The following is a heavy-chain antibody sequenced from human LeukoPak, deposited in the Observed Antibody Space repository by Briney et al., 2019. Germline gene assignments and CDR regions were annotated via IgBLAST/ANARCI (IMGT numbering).Heavy chain of an antibody. CDR3: ARENPSGYYNRPIDY. Sequence: SETLSLNCTVSGGSISSYYWSWIRQPPGKGLEWIGDIYYSGSIKYNPSLKSRVTMSVDTSKNQFSLKLSSVTAADTAIYYCARENPSGYYNRPIDYWGQGTLVTVSS. CDR2: IYYSGSI. J-gene: IGHJ4*02. V-gene: IGHV4-59*01. CDR1: GGSISSYY. D-gene: IGHD3-22*01.